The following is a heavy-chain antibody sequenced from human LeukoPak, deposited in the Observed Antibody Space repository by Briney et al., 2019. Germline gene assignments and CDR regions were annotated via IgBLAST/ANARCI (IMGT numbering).Heavy chain of an antibody. Sequence: PGGSLRLSCAASGFTFSSCAMSWVRQAPGKGLEWVSAISGSGGRPYYGDSVKGRFTISRDNPKNTLYLQMNSLRAEDTAVYYCARHPEPGYCSSTSCHESYFDYWGQGTLVTVSS. CDR2: ISGSGGRP. J-gene: IGHJ4*02. V-gene: IGHV3-23*01. CDR1: GFTFSSCA. D-gene: IGHD2-2*01. CDR3: ARHPEPGYCSSTSCHESYFDY.